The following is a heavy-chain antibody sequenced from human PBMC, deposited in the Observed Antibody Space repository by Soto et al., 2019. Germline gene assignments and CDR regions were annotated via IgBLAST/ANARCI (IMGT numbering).Heavy chain of an antibody. Sequence: GGSLRLSCAASGFTFSNDWMHWFRQAAGKGLVWVSRINMDGSSTNYADSVKGRFTISRDNAKNTVYLQMNSLRAEDTAVYYCARGPRGIYGNDHWGQGALVTVSS. J-gene: IGHJ5*02. CDR2: INMDGSST. CDR1: GFTFSNDW. V-gene: IGHV3-74*01. D-gene: IGHD2-8*02. CDR3: ARGPRGIYGNDH.